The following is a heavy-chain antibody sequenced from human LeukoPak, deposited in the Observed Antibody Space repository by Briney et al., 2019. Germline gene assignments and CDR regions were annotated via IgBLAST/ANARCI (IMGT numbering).Heavy chain of an antibody. Sequence: PETLSLTCTVSGGSISSSSYYWGWSRQPPGKGLEWIGSIYYSGSTYYNPSLKSRLTMSVDTSKNQFSLKLSSVTAADTAVYYCARRDRYCSSTSCYGHRFDPWGQGTLVTVSS. CDR3: ARRDRYCSSTSCYGHRFDP. CDR2: IYYSGST. J-gene: IGHJ5*02. CDR1: GGSISSSSYY. V-gene: IGHV4-39*01. D-gene: IGHD2-2*01.